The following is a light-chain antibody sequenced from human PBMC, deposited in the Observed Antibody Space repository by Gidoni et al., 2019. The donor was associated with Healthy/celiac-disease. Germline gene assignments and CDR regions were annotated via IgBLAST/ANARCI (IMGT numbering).Light chain of an antibody. CDR1: QSVLYSANNKNY. CDR2: WAS. J-gene: IGKJ4*01. V-gene: IGKV4-1*01. CDR3: QQYYSTPLT. Sequence: DIVMTQSPDSPAVSLGERATINCKSSQSVLYSANNKNYLAWYQQKPGQPPKLLIYWASTRESGVPDRFSGSGSGGDFTLTISSLQAEDVAVYYCQQYYSTPLTFGGGTKVEIK.